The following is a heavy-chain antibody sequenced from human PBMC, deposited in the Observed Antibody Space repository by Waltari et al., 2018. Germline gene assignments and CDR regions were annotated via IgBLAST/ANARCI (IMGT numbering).Heavy chain of an antibody. CDR1: GYTFTGYY. J-gene: IGHJ2*01. CDR2: INPNRGGK. Sequence: QVQLVQSGAEVKKPGASVKVSCKASGYTFTGYYMHWVRQAPGQGLEWMGRINPNRGGKNYAQKFKGRVTMTRDTSISTAYMELSRLRSDDTAVYYCARAERVVIAIKRYFDLWGRGTLVTVSS. CDR3: ARAERVVIAIKRYFDL. D-gene: IGHD2-21*01. V-gene: IGHV1-2*06.